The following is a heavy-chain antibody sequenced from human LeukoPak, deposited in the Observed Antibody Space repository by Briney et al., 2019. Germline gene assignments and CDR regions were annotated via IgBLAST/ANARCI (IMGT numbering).Heavy chain of an antibody. V-gene: IGHV4-59*11. Sequence: SETLSLTCIVSGGPISTHYWSWSRQPPGKGLEWIGYNDYSGSTNYNPSLKSRVTISVDTSKNQFSLKLNSVTAADAAVYYCARGATFRGTYYMDVWGKGTTVTVSS. D-gene: IGHD3-10*01. CDR3: ARGATFRGTYYMDV. CDR1: GGPISTHY. J-gene: IGHJ6*03. CDR2: NDYSGST.